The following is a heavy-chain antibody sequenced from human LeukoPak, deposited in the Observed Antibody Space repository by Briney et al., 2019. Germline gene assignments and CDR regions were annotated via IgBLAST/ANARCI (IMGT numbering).Heavy chain of an antibody. J-gene: IGHJ4*02. V-gene: IGHV3-30*18. CDR2: ISYDGSNK. Sequence: PGKSLRLSCAASEFNFRKYGMHWVRQAPGKGLEWVALISYDGSNKYYADSVKGRFTISRDNSKNTLFLQMNSLRTEDTAVYYCAKDPTHYRLWDDYDNIGLTYWGQGTRVTVSS. CDR1: EFNFRKYG. D-gene: IGHD3-22*01. CDR3: AKDPTHYRLWDDYDNIGLTY.